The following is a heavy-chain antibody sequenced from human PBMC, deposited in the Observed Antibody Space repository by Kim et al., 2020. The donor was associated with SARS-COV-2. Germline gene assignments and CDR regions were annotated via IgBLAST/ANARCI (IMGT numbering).Heavy chain of an antibody. CDR1: GFTFSNYY. D-gene: IGHD3-16*02. V-gene: IGHV3-11*06. Sequence: GGSLRLSCAASGFTFSNYYMSWVRQAPGKGLEWVSYISSSSSNTYYADSVKGRFTISRDNAKNPLYLQMNSLRAEDTAVYYCAGEGITGEISYYCGIDIWGQGTMVTVSS. CDR3: AGEGITGEISYYCGIDI. CDR2: ISSSSSNT. J-gene: IGHJ6*02.